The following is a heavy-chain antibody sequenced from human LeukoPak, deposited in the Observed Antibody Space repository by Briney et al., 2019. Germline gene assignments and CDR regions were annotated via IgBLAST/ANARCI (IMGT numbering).Heavy chain of an antibody. CDR3: ARSPRLRGMSDHPGYFDY. Sequence: GGSLRLSCAASGFTFSSYAMSWVRQAPGKGLEWVSAISGSGGSTYYADSVKGRFTISRDNAKNSLYLQMNSLRAEDTAVYYCARSPRLRGMSDHPGYFDYWGQGTLVTVSS. V-gene: IGHV3-23*01. J-gene: IGHJ4*02. CDR1: GFTFSSYA. CDR2: ISGSGGST. D-gene: IGHD3-16*01.